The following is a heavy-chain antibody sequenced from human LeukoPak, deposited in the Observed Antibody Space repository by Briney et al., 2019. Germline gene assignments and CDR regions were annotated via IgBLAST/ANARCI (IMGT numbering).Heavy chain of an antibody. J-gene: IGHJ4*02. CDR1: GFTFSRHW. D-gene: IGHD2/OR15-2a*01. Sequence: GGSLRLSCAASGFTFSRHWMHWVRQVPGKGLEWVSRINNDGRTTSYADVVKGRFTISRDNAKNTLLLQMKTLRVEDTAVYYCVSFYEAYWGRGTLVTVSS. CDR3: VSFYEAY. CDR2: INNDGRTT. V-gene: IGHV3-74*01.